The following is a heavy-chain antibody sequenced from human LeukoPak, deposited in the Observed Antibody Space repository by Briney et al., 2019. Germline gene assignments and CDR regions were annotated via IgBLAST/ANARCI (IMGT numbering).Heavy chain of an antibody. Sequence: PSETLSLTCTVSGGSISSYYWSWIRQPAGKGLEWIGRIYTSGSTNYNPSLKSRVTMSIDTSKNQFSVKLSSVTAADTAVYYCARGLTISHSDAFDIWGQGTMVTVSS. D-gene: IGHD3-3*01. CDR1: GGSISSYY. CDR2: IYTSGST. V-gene: IGHV4-4*07. J-gene: IGHJ3*02. CDR3: ARGLTISHSDAFDI.